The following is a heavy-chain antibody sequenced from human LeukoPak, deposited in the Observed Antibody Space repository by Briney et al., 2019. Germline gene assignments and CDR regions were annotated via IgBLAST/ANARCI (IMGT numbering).Heavy chain of an antibody. Sequence: GTSLRLSCAASGFTFSTYAMHWVRQAPGKGLEWVAVISYDGSHKYYADSVKDRFTISRDNSKNMLDLQMNSLTTEDTAVYYCTREVWYDALSFDYWGQGTLVSVSS. CDR1: GFTFSTYA. D-gene: IGHD2-15*01. CDR2: ISYDGSHK. CDR3: TREVWYDALSFDY. J-gene: IGHJ4*02. V-gene: IGHV3-30-3*01.